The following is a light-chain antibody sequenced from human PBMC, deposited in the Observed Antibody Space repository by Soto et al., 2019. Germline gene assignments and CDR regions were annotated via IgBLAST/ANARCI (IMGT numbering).Light chain of an antibody. CDR3: NSYTSSSPVV. CDR1: SSDVGGYNS. J-gene: IGLJ2*01. CDR2: DVS. Sequence: QSALTQPASVSGSPGQSITISCTGSSSDVGGYNSVSWYQQHPGKAPKLIIYDVSDRPSGVSNRFSGSKSGNTASLTISGLQAEDEADSYCNSYTSSSPVVFGGGTKLTVL. V-gene: IGLV2-14*03.